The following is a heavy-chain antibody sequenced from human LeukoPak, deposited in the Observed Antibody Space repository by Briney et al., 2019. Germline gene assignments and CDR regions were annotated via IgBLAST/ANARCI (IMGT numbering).Heavy chain of an antibody. CDR2: INHSGST. D-gene: IGHD6-13*01. J-gene: IGHJ4*02. CDR1: GLTFSRYW. CDR3: ARYIPAAGFDY. Sequence: GSLRLSCAASGLTFSRYWLTWVRQAPGKGLEWIGEINHSGSTNHNPSLKSRVTISVDASRTQFSLKLSSVTAADTAVYYCARYIPAAGFDYWGQGTLVTVSS. V-gene: IGHV4-34*01.